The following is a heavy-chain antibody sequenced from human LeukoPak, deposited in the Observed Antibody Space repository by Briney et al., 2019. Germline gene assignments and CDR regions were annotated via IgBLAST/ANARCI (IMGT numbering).Heavy chain of an antibody. CDR1: GFTLSSRW. J-gene: IGHJ4*02. CDR3: ATYDSWSGYNIAY. CDR2: INRDGSEK. Sequence: GGSLRLSCVVSGFTLSSRWMTWVRQAPGKGLEWMTNINRDGSEKNYVDSVKGRFTITRDNAENSLYLQMNSLKVEDTAIYYCATYDSWSGYNIAYWGQGTLVTVSS. D-gene: IGHD3-3*01. V-gene: IGHV3-7*03.